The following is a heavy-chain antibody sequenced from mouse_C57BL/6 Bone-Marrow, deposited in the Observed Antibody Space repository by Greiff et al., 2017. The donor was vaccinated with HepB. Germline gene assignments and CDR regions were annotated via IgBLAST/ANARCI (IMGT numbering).Heavy chain of an antibody. Sequence: EVQLQQSGPELVKPGASVKMSCKASGYTFTDYNMHWVKQRHGKSLEWIGYINPNNGGTSYNQKFKGKATLTVNKSSSTAYMELRSLTSEDSAVYYCARGEIYDGYYVYWYFDVWGTGTTVTVSS. D-gene: IGHD2-3*01. CDR1: GYTFTDYN. CDR2: INPNNGGT. CDR3: ARGEIYDGYYVYWYFDV. J-gene: IGHJ1*03. V-gene: IGHV1-22*01.